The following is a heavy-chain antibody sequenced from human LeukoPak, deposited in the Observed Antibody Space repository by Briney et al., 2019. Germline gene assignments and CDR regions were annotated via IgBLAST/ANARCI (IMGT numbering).Heavy chain of an antibody. V-gene: IGHV3-21*01. D-gene: IGHD1-1*01. CDR3: ARGEDWNDLYYFDY. J-gene: IGHJ4*02. CDR1: GFTFSSYS. CDR2: ISSSSSYI. Sequence: GGSLRLSCAASGFTFSSYSMNWVRQAPGKGLEWVSSISSSSSYIYYADSVKGRFTISRDNAKNSLYLQMNSLRAEDTAVYYCARGEDWNDLYYFDYWGQGTLVTVSS.